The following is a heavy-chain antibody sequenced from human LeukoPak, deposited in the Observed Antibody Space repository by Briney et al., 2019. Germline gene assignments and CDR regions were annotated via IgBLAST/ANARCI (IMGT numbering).Heavy chain of an antibody. D-gene: IGHD1-26*01. CDR3: ARDLSGSYVFRAFDI. J-gene: IGHJ3*02. Sequence: ASVKVSCKASGYTFTGYYMHWVRQAPGQGLEWMGWINPNSGGTNYAQKFQGRVTMTRDTSISTAYMELSRLRSDDTAVYYCARDLSGSYVFRAFDIWGQGTMVTVSS. V-gene: IGHV1-2*02. CDR2: INPNSGGT. CDR1: GYTFTGYY.